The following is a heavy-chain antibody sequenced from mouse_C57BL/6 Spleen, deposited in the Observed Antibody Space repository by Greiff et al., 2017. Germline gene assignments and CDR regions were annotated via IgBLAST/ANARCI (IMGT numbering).Heavy chain of an antibody. Sequence: EVKLVESGGGLVQPGGSMKLSCVASGFTFSNYWMNWVRQSPEKGLEWVAQIRLKSDNYATHYAESVKGRFTISRDDSKSSVYLQMNNLRAEDTGIYYCTRQLRLLAYWGQGTLVTVSA. J-gene: IGHJ3*01. CDR3: TRQLRLLAY. V-gene: IGHV6-3*01. CDR1: GFTFSNYW. D-gene: IGHD3-2*02. CDR2: IRLKSDNYAT.